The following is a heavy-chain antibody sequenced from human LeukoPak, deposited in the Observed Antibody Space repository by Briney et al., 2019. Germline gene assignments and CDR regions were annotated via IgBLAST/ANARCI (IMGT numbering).Heavy chain of an antibody. Sequence: SETLSLTCSVSGGSISSYYWSWIRQPPGKRLEWIGYMHYSGSTNYNPSLKSRVTISVDTSKNQISLKLSSGPAADTAVYYCARRNGGNWFDPWGQGTLVTVSS. CDR2: MHYSGST. D-gene: IGHD3-16*01. CDR1: GGSISSYY. V-gene: IGHV4-59*08. J-gene: IGHJ5*02. CDR3: ARRNGGNWFDP.